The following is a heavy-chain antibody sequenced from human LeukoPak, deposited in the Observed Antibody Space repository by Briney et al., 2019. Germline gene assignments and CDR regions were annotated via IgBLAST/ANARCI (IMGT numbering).Heavy chain of an antibody. Sequence: ASVKVSCKASGGTFSSYAISWVRQAPGQGIEWMGGIIPIFGTANYAQKFQGRVTITTDESTSTAYMELSSLRSEDTAVYYCARGPIVVVPAAKYYFDYWGQGTLVTVSS. CDR3: ARGPIVVVPAAKYYFDY. CDR2: IIPIFGTA. J-gene: IGHJ4*02. D-gene: IGHD2-2*01. V-gene: IGHV1-69*05. CDR1: GGTFSSYA.